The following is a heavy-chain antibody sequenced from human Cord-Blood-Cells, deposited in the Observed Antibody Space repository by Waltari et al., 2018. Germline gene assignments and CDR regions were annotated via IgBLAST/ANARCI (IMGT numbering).Heavy chain of an antibody. CDR3: ARQWEVWGFIDY. Sequence: QVQLQQWGAGLLKPSETLSLTCAVYGGSFSGYYWSWIRQPPGKGLEWIGEINHSGSTNYNPSLKSRVTISVDTSKNQFSLKLSSVTAADTAVYYCARQWEVWGFIDYWGQGTLVTVSS. V-gene: IGHV4-34*01. CDR2: INHSGST. CDR1: GGSFSGYY. D-gene: IGHD1-26*01. J-gene: IGHJ4*02.